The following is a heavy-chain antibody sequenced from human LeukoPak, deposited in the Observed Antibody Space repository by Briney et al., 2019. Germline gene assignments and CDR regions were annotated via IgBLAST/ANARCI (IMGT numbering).Heavy chain of an antibody. D-gene: IGHD6-19*01. J-gene: IGHJ4*02. CDR3: ARDYSSGWSPLDY. CDR1: GFTFSSYA. V-gene: IGHV3-23*01. CDR2: ISGSGGST. Sequence: GGSLRLSCAASGFTFSSYAMSWVRQAPGKGLEWVSAISGSGGSTYYADSVKGRFTISRDNSKNTLYLQMNSLRAEDTAVYYCARDYSSGWSPLDYWGQGTLVTVSS.